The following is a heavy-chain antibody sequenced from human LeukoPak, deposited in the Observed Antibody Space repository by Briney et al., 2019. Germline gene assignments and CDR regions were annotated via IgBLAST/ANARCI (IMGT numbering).Heavy chain of an antibody. CDR1: GYSISSGYY. Sequence: RPSETLSLTCAVSGYSISSGYYWGWIRQPPGKGLEWIGSINHSGITYYIPSLKSRVTISVDTSKNQFSLRLSSVTAADTAVYYCARERSRGDAGVYHFDYWGQGILVTVTS. D-gene: IGHD4-17*01. CDR2: INHSGIT. J-gene: IGHJ4*02. V-gene: IGHV4-38-2*02. CDR3: ARERSRGDAGVYHFDY.